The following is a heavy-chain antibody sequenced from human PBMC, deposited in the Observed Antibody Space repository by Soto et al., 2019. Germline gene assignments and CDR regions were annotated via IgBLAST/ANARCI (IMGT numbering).Heavy chain of an antibody. CDR1: GFSLSTSGMC. Sequence: SGPTLVNPTQTLTLTCTFSGFSLSTSGMCVSWIRQPPGKALEWLARIDLDDDKYYSTSLKTRLTISKDTSKNQVVLTMTNMDPVDTATYYCARISHIWGSYRINDAFDIWGQGTMVTVSS. V-gene: IGHV2-70*11. CDR2: IDLDDDK. J-gene: IGHJ3*02. D-gene: IGHD3-16*02. CDR3: ARISHIWGSYRINDAFDI.